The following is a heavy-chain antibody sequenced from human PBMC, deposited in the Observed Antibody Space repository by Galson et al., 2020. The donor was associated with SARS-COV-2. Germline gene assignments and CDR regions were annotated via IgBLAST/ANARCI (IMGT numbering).Heavy chain of an antibody. CDR1: GGSISSSNW. D-gene: IGHD6-19*01. J-gene: IGHJ3*02. CDR3: ARDVESSSGWYTKGGHAFDI. Sequence: SETLSLTCAVSGGSISSSNWWSWARQPPGKGLEWIGEIYHSGSTNYNPSLKSRVTISVDKSKNQFSLKLSSVTAADTAVYYCARDVESSSGWYTKGGHAFDIWGQGTMVTVSS. CDR2: IYHSGST. V-gene: IGHV4-4*02.